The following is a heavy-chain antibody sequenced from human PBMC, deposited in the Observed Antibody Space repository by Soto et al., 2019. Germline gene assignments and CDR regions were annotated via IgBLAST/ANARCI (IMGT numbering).Heavy chain of an antibody. J-gene: IGHJ6*02. CDR3: TTGEAGDYPIYYYYGMDV. D-gene: IGHD4-17*01. CDR2: IKSKTDGGTT. CDR1: GFTFSNAW. Sequence: PGGSLRLSCAASGFTFSNAWMSWVRQAPGKGLEWVGRIKSKTDGGTTDYAAPVKGRFTISRDDSKNTLYLQMNSPKTEDTAVYYCTTGEAGDYPIYYYYGMDVWGQGTTVTVSS. V-gene: IGHV3-15*01.